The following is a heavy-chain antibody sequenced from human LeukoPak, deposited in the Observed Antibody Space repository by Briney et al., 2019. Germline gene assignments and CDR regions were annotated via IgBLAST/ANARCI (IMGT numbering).Heavy chain of an antibody. CDR2: MNPNSGNT. D-gene: IGHD1-1*01. V-gene: IGHV1-8*03. CDR1: GYTFTSYD. CDR3: ARGNWNGRFGNYYYYYMDV. J-gene: IGHJ6*03. Sequence: ASVKVSCKASGYTFTSYDINWVRQATGQGLEWMGWMNPNSGNTGYAQKFQGRVTITRNTSISTAYMELSSLRSEDTAVYYCARGNWNGRFGNYYYYYMDVWGKGTTVTVSS.